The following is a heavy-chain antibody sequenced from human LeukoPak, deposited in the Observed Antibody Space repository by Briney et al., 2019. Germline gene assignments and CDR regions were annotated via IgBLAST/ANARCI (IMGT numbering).Heavy chain of an antibody. V-gene: IGHV3-30*14. Sequence: GGSLRLSCAASGFTFSSYAMHWVRQAPGKGLEWVAVISYDGSNKYYADSVKGRFTISRDNSKNTLYLQMNNLRAEDTAVYYCARDIVGAPSYYYYGMDVWGQGTTVTVSS. D-gene: IGHD1-26*01. J-gene: IGHJ6*02. CDR2: ISYDGSNK. CDR1: GFTFSSYA. CDR3: ARDIVGAPSYYYYGMDV.